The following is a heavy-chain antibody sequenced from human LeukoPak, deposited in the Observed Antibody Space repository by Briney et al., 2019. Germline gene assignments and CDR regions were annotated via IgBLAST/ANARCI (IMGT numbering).Heavy chain of an antibody. Sequence: GSSVKVSCKASGGTFSSYAISWVRQAPGQGLEWMGWISAYNGNTNYAQKLQGRVTMTTDTSTSTAYMELRSLRPDDTAVYYCARGSLVRSSPIGDYWGQGTLVTVSS. V-gene: IGHV1-18*01. CDR1: GGTFSSYA. D-gene: IGHD6-13*01. CDR3: ARGSLVRSSPIGDY. J-gene: IGHJ4*02. CDR2: ISAYNGNT.